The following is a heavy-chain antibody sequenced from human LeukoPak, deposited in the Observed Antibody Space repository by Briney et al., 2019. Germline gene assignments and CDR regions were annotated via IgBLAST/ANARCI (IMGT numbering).Heavy chain of an antibody. J-gene: IGHJ5*02. CDR2: IYYSGST. CDR3: ARRRGGTNWFDP. Sequence: PSGTLSLTCTVSGGSISSYYWSWIRQPPGKGLEWIGYIYYSGSTNYNPSLKSRVTISVDTSKNQFSLKLSSVTAADTAVYYCARRRGGTNWFDPWGQGTLVTVSS. V-gene: IGHV4-59*08. CDR1: GGSISSYY. D-gene: IGHD2-15*01.